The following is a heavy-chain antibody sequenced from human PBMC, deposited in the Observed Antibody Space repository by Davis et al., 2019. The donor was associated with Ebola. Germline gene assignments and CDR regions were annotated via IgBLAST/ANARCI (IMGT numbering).Heavy chain of an antibody. CDR1: GFTFSSTT. V-gene: IGHV3-21*04. CDR2: ITFTSSYI. J-gene: IGHJ6*02. D-gene: IGHD4-11*01. Sequence: GESLKISCAASGFTFSSTTMNWVRQAPGKGLEWVSSITFTSSYIYYADSVKGRFTISRDNSKNTLYLQMNSLTTEDTAVYYCAKDRSNFGYGLDVWGPGTTVTVSS. CDR3: AKDRSNFGYGLDV.